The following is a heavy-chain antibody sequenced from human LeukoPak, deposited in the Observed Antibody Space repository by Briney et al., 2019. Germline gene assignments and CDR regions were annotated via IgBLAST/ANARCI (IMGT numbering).Heavy chain of an antibody. D-gene: IGHD1-26*01. CDR2: INHSGST. CDR3: ARGPDYYSGSFDY. J-gene: IGHJ4*02. Sequence: SETLSLACAVYGGSFSGYYWSWIRRPPGKGLEWIGEINHSGSTNYNPSLKSRVTISVDTSKNQFSLKLSSVTAADTAVYYCARGPDYYSGSFDYWGQGTLVTVSS. V-gene: IGHV4-34*01. CDR1: GGSFSGYY.